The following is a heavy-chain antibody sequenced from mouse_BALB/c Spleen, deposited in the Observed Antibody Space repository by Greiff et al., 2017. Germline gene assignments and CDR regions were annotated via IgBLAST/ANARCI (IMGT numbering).Heavy chain of an antibody. J-gene: IGHJ3*01. CDR1: GFTFSSYA. V-gene: IGHV5-6-5*01. CDR2: ISSGGST. Sequence: EVHLVESGGGLVKPGGSLKLSCAASGFTFSSYAMSWVRQTPEKRLEWVASISSGGSTYYPDSVKGRFTISRDNARNILYLQMSSLRSEDTAMYYCARGRPEFAYWGQGTLVTVSA. CDR3: ARGRPEFAY.